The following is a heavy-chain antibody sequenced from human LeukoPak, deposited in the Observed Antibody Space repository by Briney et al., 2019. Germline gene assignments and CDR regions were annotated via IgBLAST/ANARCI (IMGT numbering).Heavy chain of an antibody. CDR2: INHSGST. V-gene: IGHV4-34*01. CDR3: ASLTYE. D-gene: IGHD5-12*01. J-gene: IGHJ4*02. CDR1: GGSFSGYY. Sequence: PSETLSLTCAVYGGSFSGYYWSWIRQPPGKGLEWIGEINHSGSTNYNPSLKSRVTISVDTSKNQFSLRLSSVTAADTAVYYCASLTYEWGQGTLVTVSS.